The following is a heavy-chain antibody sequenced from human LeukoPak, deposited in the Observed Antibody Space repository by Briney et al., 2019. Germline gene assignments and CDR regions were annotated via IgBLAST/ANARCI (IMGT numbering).Heavy chain of an antibody. D-gene: IGHD1-26*01. Sequence: GGSLRLSCSASGFTLSLYWMTWVRQAPGKGLEWVASIKEDGSEKSYVDSVKGRFTISRDNAKNSLYLQMNSLGAEDTAVYYCVRGGSYTFDPWGQGILVTVSS. V-gene: IGHV3-7*01. CDR1: GFTLSLYW. CDR2: IKEDGSEK. J-gene: IGHJ5*02. CDR3: VRGGSYTFDP.